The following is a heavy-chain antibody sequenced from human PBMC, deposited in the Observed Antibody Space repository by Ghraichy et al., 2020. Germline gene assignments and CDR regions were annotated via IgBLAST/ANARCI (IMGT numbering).Heavy chain of an antibody. Sequence: GSLRLSCAASGFTFSNYWLNWVRQAPGKGLEWVANIKQDGNEKYYVDSVKGRFTVSRDNAKNSLYLQMNSLRAEDTAVYYCARPDGSGWYYFDYWGQGTLVTVSS. CDR3: ARPDGSGWYYFDY. CDR2: IKQDGNEK. CDR1: GFTFSNYW. J-gene: IGHJ4*02. V-gene: IGHV3-7*01. D-gene: IGHD6-19*01.